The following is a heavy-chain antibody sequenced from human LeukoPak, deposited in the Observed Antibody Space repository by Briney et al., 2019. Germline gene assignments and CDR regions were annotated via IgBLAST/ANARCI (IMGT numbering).Heavy chain of an antibody. V-gene: IGHV3-11*04. D-gene: IGHD3-10*02. CDR1: GFTFSDYY. CDR2: ISGSGGST. J-gene: IGHJ6*04. CDR3: AELGITMIGGV. Sequence: GGSLRLSCAASGFTFSDYYMSWIRQAPGKGLEWVSVISGSGGSTYYADSVKGRFTISRDNAKNSLYLQMNSLRAGDTAVYYCAELGITMIGGVWGKGTTVTISS.